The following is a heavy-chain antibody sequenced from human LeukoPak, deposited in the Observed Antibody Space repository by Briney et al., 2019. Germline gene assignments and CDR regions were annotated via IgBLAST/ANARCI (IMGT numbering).Heavy chain of an antibody. CDR3: ATAGRDFDY. V-gene: IGHV1-46*01. J-gene: IGHJ4*02. Sequence: ASVKVSCKASGYTFTSYYMHWVRQAPGQGLEWMGIINPSGGSTFYTQRFQGRVTMTRDTSTSTVYMGLSSLRSEDTAVYYCATAGRDFDYWGQGTLVTVSS. CDR2: INPSGGST. CDR1: GYTFTSYY.